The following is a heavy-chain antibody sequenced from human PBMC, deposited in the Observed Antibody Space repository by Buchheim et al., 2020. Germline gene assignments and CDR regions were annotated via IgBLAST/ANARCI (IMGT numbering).Heavy chain of an antibody. CDR1: GFTFSSYS. D-gene: IGHD3-10*01. CDR3: AKGDMVRGVPVKIDY. CDR2: ISSSRSTI. Sequence: EVQLVESGGGLVQPGGSLRLSCAASGFTFSSYSMNWVRQAPGKGLEWVSYISSSRSTIYYADSVKGRFTLSRDNAKNSLFLQMNSLRAEDTAVYYCAKGDMVRGVPVKIDYWGQGTL. J-gene: IGHJ4*02. V-gene: IGHV3-48*01.